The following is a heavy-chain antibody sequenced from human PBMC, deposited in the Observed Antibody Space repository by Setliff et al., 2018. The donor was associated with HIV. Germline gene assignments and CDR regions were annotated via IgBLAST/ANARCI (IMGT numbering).Heavy chain of an antibody. Sequence: ASVKVSCKASGYTFTGYYMHWVRQAPGQGLEWMGWINPNSGGTNYAQKFQGWVTMTRDTSISTAYMELSRLRSDDTAVYYCARGRAEGRIADPAGIRDWGQGTPVTVSS. V-gene: IGHV1-2*04. CDR2: INPNSGGT. D-gene: IGHD6-13*01. CDR3: ARGRAEGRIADPAGIRD. J-gene: IGHJ4*02. CDR1: GYTFTGYY.